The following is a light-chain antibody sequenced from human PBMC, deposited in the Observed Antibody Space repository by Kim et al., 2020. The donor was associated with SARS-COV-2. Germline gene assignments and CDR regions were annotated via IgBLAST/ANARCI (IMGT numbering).Light chain of an antibody. V-gene: IGLV2-11*03. CDR1: SRDGGRYNF. CDR2: DVT. CDR3: CSYTRSSSRV. J-gene: IGLJ2*01. Sequence: QSIPIACTGTSRDGGRYNFVSWCQLIPGKAPLLLIYDVTKRPSGVPDRFSGSKSGNTASLTISGLQADDEADYFCCSYTRSSSRVFGEGTKLTVL.